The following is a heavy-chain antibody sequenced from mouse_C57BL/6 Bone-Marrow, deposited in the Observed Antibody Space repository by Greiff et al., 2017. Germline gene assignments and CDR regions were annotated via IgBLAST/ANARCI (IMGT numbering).Heavy chain of an antibody. V-gene: IGHV1-82*01. J-gene: IGHJ1*03. Sequence: QVQLQQSGPELVKPGASVKISCKASGYAFSSSWMNWVKPRPGKGLEWIGRIYPGDGDTNYNGKFKGKAKLTADKSSSKAYMQLSSLTSADSAVYFCARNYYGSRYFDVWGTGTTVTVSS. CDR2: IYPGDGDT. D-gene: IGHD1-1*01. CDR1: GYAFSSSW. CDR3: ARNYYGSRYFDV.